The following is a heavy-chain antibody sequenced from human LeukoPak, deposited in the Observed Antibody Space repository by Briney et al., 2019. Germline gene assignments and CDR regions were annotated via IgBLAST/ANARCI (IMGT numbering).Heavy chain of an antibody. J-gene: IGHJ4*02. D-gene: IGHD3-3*01. CDR1: GGSFSGYY. Sequence: SETLSLTCAVYGGSFSGYYWSWIRQPPGKGLEWIGEINHSGSTNYNPSLKSRVTISVDTSKNQFSLKLSSVTAADTAVYYCARGGRGITIFGAKDYWGQGILVTVSS. CDR3: ARGGRGITIFGAKDY. V-gene: IGHV4-34*01. CDR2: INHSGST.